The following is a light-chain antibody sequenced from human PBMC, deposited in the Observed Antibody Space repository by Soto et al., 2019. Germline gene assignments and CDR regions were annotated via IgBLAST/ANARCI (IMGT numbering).Light chain of an antibody. CDR3: QQYDNLLT. CDR2: DAS. Sequence: DIQMTQSPSSLSASVGDRVTITCQASQNINNFLNWYQQKPGKAPKLLIYDASNLETGVPSRFSGSGSGTDFTFTISSLQPEDIATYYCQQYDNLLTFGRGTKVDIK. CDR1: QNINNF. J-gene: IGKJ4*01. V-gene: IGKV1-33*01.